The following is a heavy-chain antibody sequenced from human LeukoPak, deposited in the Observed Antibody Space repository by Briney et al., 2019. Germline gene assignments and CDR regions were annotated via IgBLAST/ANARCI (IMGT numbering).Heavy chain of an antibody. CDR2: IYYSGST. J-gene: IGHJ4*02. CDR1: GGSISSSSYY. D-gene: IGHD2-2*01. V-gene: IGHV4-39*01. Sequence: PSETLSLTCTVSGGSISSSSYYWGWIRQPPGKGLEWIGSIYYSGSTYYNPSLKSRVTISVDTSKNQFSLKLSSVTAADTAVYYCARHGWGGYCSSTSCYVVYFDYWGQGTLVTVSS. CDR3: ARHGWGGYCSSTSCYVVYFDY.